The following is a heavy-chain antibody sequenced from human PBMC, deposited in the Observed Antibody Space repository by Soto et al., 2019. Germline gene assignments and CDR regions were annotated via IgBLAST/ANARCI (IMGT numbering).Heavy chain of an antibody. CDR1: GFTFSTYA. Sequence: EVQLMESGGGLVQPGGSLRLSCAASGFTFSTYAMNWVRQAPGKGLEWVSAISGSGDRTYYADSVRGRFPISKDSSKNTMYLQMNSRRAEDTAVYYCAKDGAYSSSSLYYFDYWGHGTLVTVSS. J-gene: IGHJ4*01. CDR2: ISGSGDRT. D-gene: IGHD6-6*01. V-gene: IGHV3-23*01. CDR3: AKDGAYSSSSLYYFDY.